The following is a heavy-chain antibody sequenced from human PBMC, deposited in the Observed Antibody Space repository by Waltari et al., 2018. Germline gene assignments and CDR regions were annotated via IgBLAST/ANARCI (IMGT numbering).Heavy chain of an antibody. D-gene: IGHD2-2*03. V-gene: IGHV4-38-2*01. Sequence: QVQLQESGPGLLKPSETLSLTCGVSGYSINSGYYWGWIRQPPGKGLEWIGTIYHDGSTLYNPSLKSRLNMSMDTSKNEFSLRLSSVTTADTAVYYCTRQVLGYCTSAPCRRLDSWGQGTLVTVSS. CDR2: IYHDGST. CDR1: GYSINSGYY. J-gene: IGHJ4*02. CDR3: TRQVLGYCTSAPCRRLDS.